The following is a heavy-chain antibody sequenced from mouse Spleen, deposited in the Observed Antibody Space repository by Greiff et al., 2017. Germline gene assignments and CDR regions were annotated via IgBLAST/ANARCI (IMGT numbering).Heavy chain of an antibody. CDR2: ISSGSSTI. Sequence: EVQRVESGGGLVKPGGSLKLSCAASGFTFSDYGMHWVRQDPEKGLEWVAYISSGSSTIYYADTVKGRFTISRDNAKNTLFLQMTSLRAEDTAMYYCASITTGVWGAGTTVPVSS. CDR1: GFTFSDYG. CDR3: ASITTGV. J-gene: IGHJ1*01. D-gene: IGHD1-2*01. V-gene: IGHV5-17*01.